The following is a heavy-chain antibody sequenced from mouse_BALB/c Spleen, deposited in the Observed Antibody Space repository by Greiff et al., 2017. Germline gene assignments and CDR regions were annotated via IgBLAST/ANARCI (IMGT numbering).Heavy chain of an antibody. CDR1: GFSLTGYG. CDR3: ARALYDGYPYYAMDY. Sequence: QVQLTQSGPGLVAPSQSLSITCTVSGFSLTGYGVNWVRQPPGKGLEWLGMIWGDGSTDYNSALNSRLSISKDNSKSQVFLKRNSLQTDDTARYYCARALYDGYPYYAMDYWGQGTAVTGAS. D-gene: IGHD2-3*01. J-gene: IGHJ4*01. V-gene: IGHV2-6-7*01. CDR2: IWGDGST.